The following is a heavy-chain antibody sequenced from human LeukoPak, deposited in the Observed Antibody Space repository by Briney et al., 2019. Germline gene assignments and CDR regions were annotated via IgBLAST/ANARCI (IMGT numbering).Heavy chain of an antibody. CDR2: ISGSGGST. J-gene: IGHJ6*02. CDR3: ARGFGVVVTAIHFYGMDV. D-gene: IGHD2-21*02. V-gene: IGHV3-23*01. Sequence: GGSLRLSCAASGFTFSSYAMSWVRQAPGKGLEWVSAISGSGGSTYYADSVKGRFTISRDTSKNTLCLQMHSLRAEDTAVYYCARGFGVVVTAIHFYGMDVWGQGTTVTVSS. CDR1: GFTFSSYA.